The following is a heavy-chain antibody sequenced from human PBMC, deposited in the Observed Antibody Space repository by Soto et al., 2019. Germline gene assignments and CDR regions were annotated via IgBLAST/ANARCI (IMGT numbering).Heavy chain of an antibody. CDR1: GFTFSSYW. Sequence: PGGSLRLSCAASGFTFSSYWMSWVRQAPGKGLEWVANIKQDGSEKYYVDSVKGRFTISRDNAKNSLYLQMNSLRAEDTAVYYCARGTPALPAGYFDYWGQGTLVTVSS. J-gene: IGHJ4*02. V-gene: IGHV3-7*03. CDR3: ARGTPALPAGYFDY. D-gene: IGHD3-22*01. CDR2: IKQDGSEK.